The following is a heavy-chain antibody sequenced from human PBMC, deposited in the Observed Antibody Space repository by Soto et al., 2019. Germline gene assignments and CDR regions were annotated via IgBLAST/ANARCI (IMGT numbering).Heavy chain of an antibody. J-gene: IGHJ4*02. CDR1: GYNFNGYY. Sequence: QVNLVQCGAEVKKPGASVKVSCKASGYNFNGYYIHWVRQAPGQGLEWMGWMNPNTGGANYAQKFQGKVIMTTDTSISTAYLELRSLTSDDTAVYYCAKVISTIGTKQWLAQTKHQALDYWGQGTLVTVSS. CDR3: AKVISTIGTKQWLAQTKHQALDY. CDR2: MNPNTGGA. V-gene: IGHV1-2*02. D-gene: IGHD6-19*01.